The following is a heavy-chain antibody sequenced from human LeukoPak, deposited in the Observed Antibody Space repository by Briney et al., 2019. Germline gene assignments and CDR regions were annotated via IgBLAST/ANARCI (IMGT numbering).Heavy chain of an antibody. Sequence: ASVKVSRKASGYTFTGHYIHWVRQAPGQGLEWMGWIHPNTGGTKYAQKFQGRVTMTRDTSSSTAYMELSSLRSADTAVYYCASEYKYDSSGANAFDIWGQGTMVTVSS. V-gene: IGHV1-2*02. D-gene: IGHD3-22*01. J-gene: IGHJ3*02. CDR1: GYTFTGHY. CDR2: IHPNTGGT. CDR3: ASEYKYDSSGANAFDI.